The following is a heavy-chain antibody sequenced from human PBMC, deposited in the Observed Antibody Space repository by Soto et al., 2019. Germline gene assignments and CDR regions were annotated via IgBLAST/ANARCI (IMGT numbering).Heavy chain of an antibody. D-gene: IGHD3-16*01. CDR2: ISGSGGST. J-gene: IGHJ4*02. CDR3: AKDYYDYVWGSYLGSPFGY. CDR1: GFTFSSYA. V-gene: IGHV3-23*01. Sequence: GGSLRLSCAASGFTFSSYAMSWVRQAPGKGLEWVSAISGSGGSTYYADSVKGRFTISRDNSKNTLYLQMNSLRAEDTAVYYCAKDYYDYVWGSYLGSPFGYWGQGTLVTVSS.